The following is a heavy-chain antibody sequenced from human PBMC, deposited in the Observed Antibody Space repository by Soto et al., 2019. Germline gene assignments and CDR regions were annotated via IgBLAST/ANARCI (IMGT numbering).Heavy chain of an antibody. CDR2: ITGSGSDT. CDR1: GFTFYNYA. CDR3: AKLGSSSWSPHYYFDY. J-gene: IGHJ4*02. V-gene: IGHV3-23*01. D-gene: IGHD2-2*01. Sequence: GGSLRLSCAASGFTFYNYAMGWVRQAPGKGLEWVSAITGSGSDTYYVDSVKGRFTISRDNSENTLVLQMNSLRAEDTAIYYCAKLGSSSWSPHYYFDYWGQGTLVTVSS.